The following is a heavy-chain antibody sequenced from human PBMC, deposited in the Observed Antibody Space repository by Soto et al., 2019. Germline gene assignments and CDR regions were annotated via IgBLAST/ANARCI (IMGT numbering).Heavy chain of an antibody. Sequence: GASVKVSCKASGSTFTTYGIAWGRQAPGQGLEWVGWINTYSGHANYAQKLQGRVTVTTDTSTSTAYMEVGSLRSDDTAVYYCARVYNYGSGSYLTPGSYWFDFWGQGTQVTVSS. CDR2: INTYSGHA. V-gene: IGHV1-18*01. CDR1: GSTFTTYG. J-gene: IGHJ4*02. D-gene: IGHD3-10*01. CDR3: ARVYNYGSGSYLTPGSYWFDF.